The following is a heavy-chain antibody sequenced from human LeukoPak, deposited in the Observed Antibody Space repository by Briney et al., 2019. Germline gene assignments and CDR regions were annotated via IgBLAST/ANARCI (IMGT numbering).Heavy chain of an antibody. CDR3: ARGQEDIVVVVAAHNSYYFDY. D-gene: IGHD2-15*01. V-gene: IGHV4-34*01. CDR1: GGSFSGYY. J-gene: IGHJ4*02. CDR2: INHSGST. Sequence: PSETLSLTYAVYGGSFSGYYWSWIRQPPGKGLEWIGEINHSGSTNYNPSLKSRVTISVDTSKNQFSLKLSSVTAADTAVYYCARGQEDIVVVVAAHNSYYFDYWGQGTLVTVSS.